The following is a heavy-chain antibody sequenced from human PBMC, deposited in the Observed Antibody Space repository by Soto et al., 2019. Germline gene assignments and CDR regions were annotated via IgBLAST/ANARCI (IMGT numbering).Heavy chain of an antibody. CDR3: AGDRSRGYGDYEN. CDR1: GGSISSGAYY. J-gene: IGHJ4*02. Sequence: SETLSLTCTVSGGSISSGAYYWSWIRQHPGKGLDWIGYISYSGNTYYNPSLKSRVTISLDTSKNQFSLKLSSVTAADTAVYYRAGDRSRGYGDYENGGPGTLVNVSS. V-gene: IGHV4-31*03. D-gene: IGHD5-12*01. CDR2: ISYSGNT.